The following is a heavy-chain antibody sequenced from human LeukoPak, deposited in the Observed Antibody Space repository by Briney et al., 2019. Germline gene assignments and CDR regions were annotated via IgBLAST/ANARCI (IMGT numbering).Heavy chain of an antibody. CDR2: INPNSGGT. J-gene: IGHJ1*01. CDR3: ARVVRCSSTSCYRAEYFQH. V-gene: IGHV1-2*02. Sequence: AASVKVSCKASGYTFTGYYMHWVRQAPGQGLEWMGWINPNSGGTNYAQKFQGRVTMTRDTSISTAYMELSRLRSDDTAVYYCARVVRCSSTSCYRAEYFQHWGQGTLVTVSS. CDR1: GYTFTGYY. D-gene: IGHD2-2*01.